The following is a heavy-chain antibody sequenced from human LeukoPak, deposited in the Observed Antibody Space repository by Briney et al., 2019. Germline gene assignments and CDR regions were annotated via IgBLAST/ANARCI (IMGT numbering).Heavy chain of an antibody. CDR3: ARGGVLMEASSSSPQTP. CDR1: GYTFTSYA. J-gene: IGHJ4*02. D-gene: IGHD6-13*01. V-gene: IGHV1-3*01. Sequence: ASVTVSCKASGYTFTSYAMHWVRQAPGQRLEWMGWINAGNGNTKYSQKFQGRVTITRDTSASTAYMELSSLRSEDTAVYYCARGGVLMEASSSSPQTPWGQGTLVTVSS. CDR2: INAGNGNT.